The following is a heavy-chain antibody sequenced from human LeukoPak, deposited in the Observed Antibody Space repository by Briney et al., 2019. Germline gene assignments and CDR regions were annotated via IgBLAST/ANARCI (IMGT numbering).Heavy chain of an antibody. J-gene: IGHJ4*02. CDR2: ISSSSSYI. D-gene: IGHD6-13*01. Sequence: TAGGSLRLSCAASGFTFSSYSMNWVRQAPGKGLEWVSSISSSSSYIYYADSVKGRFTISRDNAKKLLYLQMNSLRAEDMAVYYCARDIGLAATGTPYFDYWGQGTLVTVSS. CDR1: GFTFSSYS. V-gene: IGHV3-21*01. CDR3: ARDIGLAATGTPYFDY.